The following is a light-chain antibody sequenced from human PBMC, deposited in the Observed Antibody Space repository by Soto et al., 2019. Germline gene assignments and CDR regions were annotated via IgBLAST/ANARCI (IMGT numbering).Light chain of an antibody. CDR3: QQYGDSPLT. CDR2: GVS. V-gene: IGKV3-20*01. CDR1: QGIGST. Sequence: EIVMTQSPATLSVSPGERATLSCRASQGIGSTLAWYQQKPGQTPRLLIYGVSSRATGIPDRFSGSGAGTDFTLTISRLEPEDFAVYYCQQYGDSPLTFGGGTKVDIK. J-gene: IGKJ4*01.